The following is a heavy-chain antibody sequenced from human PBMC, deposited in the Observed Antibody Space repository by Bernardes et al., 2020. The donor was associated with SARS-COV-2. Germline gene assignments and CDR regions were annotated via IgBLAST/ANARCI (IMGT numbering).Heavy chain of an antibody. CDR3: AHYPGYFNY. D-gene: IGHD1-26*01. CDR2: ITVGGT. Sequence: GGSLRLSCAASGFTFSSYAMTCVRQAPGKGLEWVSAITVGGTYYADSVTGRFTISRDNSKNTLFLQMNSLRAEDTAVYYCAHYPGYFNYWGQGSLVTVSS. CDR1: GFTFSSYA. V-gene: IGHV3-23*01. J-gene: IGHJ4*02.